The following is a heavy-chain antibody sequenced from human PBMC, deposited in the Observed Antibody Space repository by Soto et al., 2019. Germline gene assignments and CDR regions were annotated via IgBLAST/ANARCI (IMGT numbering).Heavy chain of an antibody. CDR3: AKDHFVYSHCGAFEDDVFDI. J-gene: IGHJ3*02. CDR2: ISASGGTT. D-gene: IGHD2-21*01. CDR1: EFTFSIYA. V-gene: IGHV3-23*01. Sequence: GGSLRLSCAASEFTFSIYAMSWVRQAPGKGLEWVSTISASGGTTYYADSVKGRFTISRDNSKNTLYLQMNSLRAEDTAVYYCAKDHFVYSHCGAFEDDVFDIWGQGTMVTVSS.